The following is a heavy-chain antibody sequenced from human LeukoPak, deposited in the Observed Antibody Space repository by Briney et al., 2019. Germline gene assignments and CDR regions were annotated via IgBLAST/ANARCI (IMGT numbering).Heavy chain of an antibody. CDR3: ASQGGELLYRVDY. CDR1: VGSISSSSYY. D-gene: IGHD1-26*01. J-gene: IGHJ4*02. CDR2: IYYSGST. Sequence: SETLSLTCTVSVGSISSSSYYWGWIRQPPGKGLEWIGSIYYSGSTYYNPSLKSRVTISVDTSKSQFSLKLSSVTAADTAVYYCASQGGELLYRVDYWGQGTLVTVSS. V-gene: IGHV4-39*07.